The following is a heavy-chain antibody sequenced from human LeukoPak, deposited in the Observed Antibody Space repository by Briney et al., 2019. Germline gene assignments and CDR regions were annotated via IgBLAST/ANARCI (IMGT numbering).Heavy chain of an antibody. Sequence: GGALRLSCAASGFTFSSYAMSWVRQAPGKGLKWVSAISGSGGRTYYADSVKGRFTISRDNSKKTLYLQLNNLTAEDTALYYCAKDFDSYYDSTGYGASFSYWGQGTLVTVSS. CDR2: ISGSGGRT. CDR1: GFTFSSYA. CDR3: AKDFDSYYDSTGYGASFSY. J-gene: IGHJ4*02. D-gene: IGHD3-22*01. V-gene: IGHV3-23*01.